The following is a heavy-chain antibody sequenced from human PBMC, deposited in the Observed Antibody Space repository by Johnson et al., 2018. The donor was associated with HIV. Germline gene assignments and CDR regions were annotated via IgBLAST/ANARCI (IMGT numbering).Heavy chain of an antibody. CDR2: IWYDGSNK. V-gene: IGHV3-33*06. J-gene: IGHJ3*02. D-gene: IGHD6-6*01. CDR3: AKCVYSSSSWMLFDI. CDR1: GFTFSSYG. Sequence: QVQLVESGGGVVQPGRSLRLSCAASGFTFSSYGMHWVRQAPGKGLEWVAVIWYDGSNKYYADSVKGRFPISRDNSKNTLYLQMNSLRAEDTAVYYCAKCVYSSSSWMLFDIWGQGTMVTVSS.